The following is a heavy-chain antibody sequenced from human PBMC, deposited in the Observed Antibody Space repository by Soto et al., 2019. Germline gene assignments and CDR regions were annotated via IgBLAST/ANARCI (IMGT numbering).Heavy chain of an antibody. CDR1: GGSFSGYY. CDR2: INHSGST. CDR3: ARGGGSGSYYYYYYGMDV. D-gene: IGHD3-10*01. J-gene: IGHJ6*02. Sequence: SETLSLTCAVYGGSFSGYYWSWIRQPPGKGLEWIGEINHSGSTNYNPSLTSRVTISVDTSKNQFSLKLSSVTAADTAVYYCARGGGSGSYYYYYYGMDVWGQGTTVTVSS. V-gene: IGHV4-34*01.